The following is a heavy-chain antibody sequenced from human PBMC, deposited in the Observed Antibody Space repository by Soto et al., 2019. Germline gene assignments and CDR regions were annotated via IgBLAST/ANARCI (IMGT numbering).Heavy chain of an antibody. V-gene: IGHV3-48*02. CDR2: ISSSSSSI. Sequence: EVPLVESGGGLVQPGGSLRLSCAASGFTFSSYSMNWVRQAPGKGLEWVSYISSSSSSIYYADSVKGLFTISRDNAKNSLYLQMNSLRDKDTAVYYCARDRGYSYPTFGYWGQGTLVTVSS. J-gene: IGHJ4*02. D-gene: IGHD5-18*01. CDR3: ARDRGYSYPTFGY. CDR1: GFTFSSYS.